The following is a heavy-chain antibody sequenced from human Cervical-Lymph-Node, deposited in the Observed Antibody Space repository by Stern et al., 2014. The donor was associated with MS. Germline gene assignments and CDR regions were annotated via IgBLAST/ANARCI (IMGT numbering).Heavy chain of an antibody. CDR1: GGSISPYS. CDR2: ISYSGSP. D-gene: IGHD6-19*01. CDR3: ARVGLTSGWYLIDY. V-gene: IGHV4-59*01. Sequence: QLQLQESGPGLVKPSETLSLTCTVSGGSISPYSWSWIRQPPGKGLEWIGFISYSGSPNSNPSLKSRVTMSVDTSKNQFSLKLSSVTAADTALYYCARVGLTSGWYLIDYWGQGTLAIVSS. J-gene: IGHJ4*02.